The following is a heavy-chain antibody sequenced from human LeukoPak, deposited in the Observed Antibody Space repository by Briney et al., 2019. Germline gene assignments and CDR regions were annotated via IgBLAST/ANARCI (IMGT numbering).Heavy chain of an antibody. J-gene: IGHJ4*02. CDR3: ARAYYDSIDFYFDY. CDR1: GYTFIDYY. CDR2: INPNSGGT. Sequence: GASVKVSCKASGYTFIDYYMHWVRQAPGQGLEWMGWINPNSGGTQYAQKFQGRATMTRDTSTSTVYMELSSLRSEDTAVYYCARAYYDSIDFYFDYWGQGTLVTVSS. D-gene: IGHD3-22*01. V-gene: IGHV1-2*02.